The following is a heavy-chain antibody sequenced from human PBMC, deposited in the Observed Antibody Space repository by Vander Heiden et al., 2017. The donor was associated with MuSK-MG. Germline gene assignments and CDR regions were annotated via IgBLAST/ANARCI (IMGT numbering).Heavy chain of an antibody. J-gene: IGHJ4*02. V-gene: IGHV1-8*02. CDR3: ARDMGDIVVVVVLDY. CDR2: MNPNSGNT. CDR1: GYPFTRYD. D-gene: IGHD2-15*01. Sequence: QVQLVQSGAEVKKPGASVKVSCKASGYPFTRYDINWVRQATGQGLEWMGWMNPNSGNTGHAQKFQGRVTMTRNTSISTAYMELSSLRSEDTAVYYCARDMGDIVVVVVLDYWGQGTLGNVSS.